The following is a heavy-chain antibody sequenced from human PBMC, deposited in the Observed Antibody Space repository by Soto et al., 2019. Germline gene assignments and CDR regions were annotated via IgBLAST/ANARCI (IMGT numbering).Heavy chain of an antibody. CDR1: GGSISSSNW. J-gene: IGHJ6*02. Sequence: QVQLQESGPGLVKPSGTLSLTCAVSGGSISSSNWWSWVRQPPGKGLEWIGEIYHSGSTNYNPSLKSRVTIPVDKSKNQFSPKLSSVTAADTAVYYCASLNYDLYGMDVWGQGTTVTVSS. V-gene: IGHV4-4*02. CDR3: ASLNYDLYGMDV. D-gene: IGHD3-3*01. CDR2: IYHSGST.